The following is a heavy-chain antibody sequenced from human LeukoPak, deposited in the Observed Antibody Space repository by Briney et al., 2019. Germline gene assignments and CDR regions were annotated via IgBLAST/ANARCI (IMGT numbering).Heavy chain of an antibody. V-gene: IGHV4-39*01. CDR1: GDSVSRSDSY. Sequence: SETLSLTCSVSGDSVSRSDSYWDWIRQPPGKGLEWIGTIYFSGRTYYSPSLKRRVTMSVDPSNNQFSLNLRSVTAADTAVYYCARRRYYDGSGYLEWGQGTLLSVSS. CDR3: ARRRYYDGSGYLE. CDR2: IYFSGRT. J-gene: IGHJ1*01. D-gene: IGHD3-22*01.